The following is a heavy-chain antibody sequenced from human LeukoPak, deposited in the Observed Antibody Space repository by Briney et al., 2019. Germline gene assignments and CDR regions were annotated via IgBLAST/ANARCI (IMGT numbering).Heavy chain of an antibody. Sequence: ASVKVSCKASGYTFTSYDINWVRQATGQGLEWMGWMNPNSGNTGYAQKFQGRVTITRNTSISTAYMELSSLRSEDTAVYYCARSYCDSSGYYFDAFDIWGQGTMVTVS. CDR3: ARSYCDSSGYYFDAFDI. CDR1: GYTFTSYD. D-gene: IGHD3-22*01. J-gene: IGHJ3*02. CDR2: MNPNSGNT. V-gene: IGHV1-8*03.